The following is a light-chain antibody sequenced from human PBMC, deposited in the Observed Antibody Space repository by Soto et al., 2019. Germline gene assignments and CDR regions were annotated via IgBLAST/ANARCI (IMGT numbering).Light chain of an antibody. V-gene: IGKV1-8*01. CDR1: QGISSY. CDR3: QQYYSYPLT. J-gene: IGKJ1*01. CDR2: AAS. Sequence: AIRMTQSPSSFSASTGDRVTITCRASQGISSYLSGYQQKPVKAPKLLIYAASTLQSGVPSRFSGSGSGTDFTLTISCLQSEDFATYYCQQYYSYPLTFGQGTKVEIK.